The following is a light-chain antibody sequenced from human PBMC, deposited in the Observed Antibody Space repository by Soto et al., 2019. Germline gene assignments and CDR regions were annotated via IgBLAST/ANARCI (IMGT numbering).Light chain of an antibody. Sequence: EIVMTQSPASLSVSPGDGATLSCRASQSVASNVAWYQQKPGQGPRLRIHGASTRAAGVPARFSGSGSGTDFTLTISSLQSEDFAVCYCQQYHNWPPQYTFGQGTKLQIK. CDR2: GAS. V-gene: IGKV3-15*01. J-gene: IGKJ2*01. CDR3: QQYHNWPPQYT. CDR1: QSVASN.